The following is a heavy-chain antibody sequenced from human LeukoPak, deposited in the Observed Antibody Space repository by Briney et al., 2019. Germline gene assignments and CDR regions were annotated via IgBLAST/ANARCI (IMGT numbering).Heavy chain of an antibody. CDR1: GDTFTTYD. Sequence: ASVKDSCKASGDTFTTYDINWVRQAPGQGLEWMGWMNHKSGNTVYAQKFQSRVIMTRDTSKSTAYMELSSLRSEDTAVYYCGRPIAIFDYYDRVVGGKGPAL. CDR3: GRPIAIFDYYDRVV. J-gene: IGHJ6*03. D-gene: IGHD3-3*01. V-gene: IGHV1-8*01. CDR2: MNHKSGNT.